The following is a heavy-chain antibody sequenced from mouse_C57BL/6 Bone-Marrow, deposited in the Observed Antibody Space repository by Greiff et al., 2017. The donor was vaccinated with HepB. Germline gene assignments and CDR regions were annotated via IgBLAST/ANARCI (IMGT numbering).Heavy chain of an antibody. V-gene: IGHV10-1*01. CDR1: GFSFNTYA. D-gene: IGHD2-5*01. J-gene: IGHJ3*01. CDR3: VRPPYSNYPAY. Sequence: EVKLMESGGGLVQPKGSLKLSCAASGFSFNTYAMNWVRQAPGKGLEWVARIRSKSNNYATYYADSVKDRFTISRDDSESMLYLQMNNLKTEDTAMYYCVRPPYSNYPAYWGQGTLVTVSA. CDR2: IRSKSNNYAT.